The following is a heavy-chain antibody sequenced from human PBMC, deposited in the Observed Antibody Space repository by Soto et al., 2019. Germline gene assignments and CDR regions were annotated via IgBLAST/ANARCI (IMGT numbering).Heavy chain of an antibody. Sequence: QVRLVESGGGSVKPGGSLRLSCAASGFTFSDYYMSWIRQAPGKGLEWVSYITSSSGAMYYEDSVKGRFTISRDNAKNSLYLQMNTLRAEDTAVYYCARIQGWGFDYWGQGTVVTVSP. CDR3: ARIQGWGFDY. J-gene: IGHJ4*02. D-gene: IGHD3-16*01. CDR2: ITSSSGAM. V-gene: IGHV3-11*01. CDR1: GFTFSDYY.